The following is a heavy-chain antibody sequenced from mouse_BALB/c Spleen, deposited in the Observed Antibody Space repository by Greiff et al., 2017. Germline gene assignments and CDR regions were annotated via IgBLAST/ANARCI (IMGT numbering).Heavy chain of an antibody. CDR3: AREDYYGSSFPFAY. CDR2: IDPENGNT. V-gene: IGHV14-1*02. CDR1: GFNIKDYY. D-gene: IGHD1-1*01. Sequence: EVQLQQSGAELVRPGALVKLSCKASGFNIKDYYMHWVKQRPEQGLEWIGWIDPENGNTIYDPKFQGKASITAVTSSNTAYLQLSSLTSEDTAVYYCAREDYYGSSFPFAYWGQGTLVTVSA. J-gene: IGHJ3*01.